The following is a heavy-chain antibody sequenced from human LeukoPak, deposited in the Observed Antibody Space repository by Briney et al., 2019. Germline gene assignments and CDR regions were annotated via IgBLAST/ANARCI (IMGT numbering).Heavy chain of an antibody. J-gene: IGHJ6*03. CDR1: GGSFSGYY. V-gene: IGHV4-34*01. CDR3: ARKDRGGSGGYCYYYYYMDV. CDR2: INHSGST. D-gene: IGHD3-10*01. Sequence: SETLSLTCAVYGGSFSGYYWSWIRQPPGKGLEWIGEINHSGSTNYNPSLKSRVTISVDTSKNQFSLKLSSVTAADTAVYYCARKDRGGSGGYCYYYYYMDVWGKGTTVTVSS.